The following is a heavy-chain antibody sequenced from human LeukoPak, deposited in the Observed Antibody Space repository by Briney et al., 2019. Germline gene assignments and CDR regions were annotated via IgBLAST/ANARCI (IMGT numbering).Heavy chain of an antibody. CDR2: INPNSGGT. J-gene: IGHJ4*02. D-gene: IGHD6-13*01. CDR3: ASGIAAAGRD. V-gene: IGHV1-2*02. CDR1: GGTFSSYA. Sequence: ASVKVSCKASGGTFSSYAISWVRQAPGQGLEWMGWINPNSGGTNYAQKFQGRVTMTRDTSISTAYMELSRLRSDDTAVYYCASGIAAAGRDWGQGTLVTVSS.